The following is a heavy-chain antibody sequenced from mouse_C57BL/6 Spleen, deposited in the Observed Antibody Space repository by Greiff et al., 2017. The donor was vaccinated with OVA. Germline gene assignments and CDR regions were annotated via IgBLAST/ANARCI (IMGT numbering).Heavy chain of an antibody. CDR2: ISSGSSTI. CDR1: GFTFSDYG. CDR3: AGDYDEAFAY. V-gene: IGHV5-17*01. D-gene: IGHD2-4*01. J-gene: IGHJ3*01. Sequence: EVNLVESGGGLVKPGGSLKLSCAASGFTFSDYGMHWVRQAPEKGLEWVAYISSGSSTIYYADTVKGRFTISRDNAKNTLFLQMTSLRSEDTAMYYCAGDYDEAFAYWGQGTLVTVSA.